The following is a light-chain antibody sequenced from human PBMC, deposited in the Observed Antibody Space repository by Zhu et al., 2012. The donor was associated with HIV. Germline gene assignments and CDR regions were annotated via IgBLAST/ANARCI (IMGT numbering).Light chain of an antibody. J-gene: IGKJ5*01. Sequence: EIVLTQSPGTLSLSPGERATLSCRASQSVSSSYLAWYQQKPGQAPRLLIYGASSRATGIPDRFSGSGSGTDFTLTISRLEPEDSAVYYCQQYLTLITFGQGTRVEIK. CDR2: GAS. CDR3: QQYLTLIT. V-gene: IGKV3-20*01. CDR1: QSVSSSY.